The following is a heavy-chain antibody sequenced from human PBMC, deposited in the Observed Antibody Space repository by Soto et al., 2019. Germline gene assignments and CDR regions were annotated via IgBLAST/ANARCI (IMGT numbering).Heavy chain of an antibody. CDR2: IGIGSSTT. CDR3: ARDQLYYNDISGRPLNAFDV. D-gene: IGHD3-22*01. CDR1: GFIFSSYS. V-gene: IGHV3-48*01. Sequence: GGSLRLSCTASGFIFSSYSMNWVRQAPGKGLEWVSYIGIGSSTTYYADSVKGRFTISRDNAKNSLYLQMNSLRAEDTAVYYCARDQLYYNDISGRPLNAFDVWGQGTMVTVSS. J-gene: IGHJ3*01.